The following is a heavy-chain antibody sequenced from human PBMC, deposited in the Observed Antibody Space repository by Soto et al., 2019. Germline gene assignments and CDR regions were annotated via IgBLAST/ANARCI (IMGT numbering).Heavy chain of an antibody. CDR1: GGSISSSSYY. J-gene: IGHJ6*02. CDR2: IYYSGST. D-gene: IGHD3-10*01. Sequence: PSETLSLTCTVSGGSISSSSYYWGWIRQPPGKGLEWIGSIYYSGSTYYNPSLKSRVTISVDTSKNQFSLKLSSVTAADTAVYYCAGQDYYGSGSYWEEGYYYYGMDVWGQGTTVTVSS. V-gene: IGHV4-39*01. CDR3: AGQDYYGSGSYWEEGYYYYGMDV.